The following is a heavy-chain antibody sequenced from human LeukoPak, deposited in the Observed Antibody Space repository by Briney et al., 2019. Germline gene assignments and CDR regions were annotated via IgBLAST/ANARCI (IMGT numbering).Heavy chain of an antibody. CDR1: GFTFNSYA. CDR3: AKPVGEYQLHYAFDI. D-gene: IGHD2-2*01. Sequence: PGGSLRLSCAASGFTFNSYAMSWVRQAPGKGLEWVAAISGSGGSTYYADSVKGRFTISRDNSKNTLYLQMNSLKIEDTAVYYCAKPVGEYQLHYAFDIWGQGTMVTVSS. J-gene: IGHJ3*02. CDR2: ISGSGGST. V-gene: IGHV3-23*01.